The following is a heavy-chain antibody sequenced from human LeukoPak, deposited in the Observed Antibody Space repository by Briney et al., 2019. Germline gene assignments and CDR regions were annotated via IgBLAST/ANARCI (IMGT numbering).Heavy chain of an antibody. J-gene: IGHJ4*02. V-gene: IGHV3-15*01. CDR1: GFTFSNAW. CDR3: TTSGIHTESDY. Sequence: PGGSLRLSCAASGFTFSNAWMSWVRQAPGKGLEWVSRIKSKTDGGTTDYAAPVKGRFTISRDDSKNTLYLQMNSLKTEDTAVYYCTTSGIHTESDYWGQGTLVTVSS. D-gene: IGHD6-13*01. CDR2: IKSKTDGGTT.